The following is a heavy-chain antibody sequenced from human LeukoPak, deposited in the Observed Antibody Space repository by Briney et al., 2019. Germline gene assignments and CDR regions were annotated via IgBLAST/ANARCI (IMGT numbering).Heavy chain of an antibody. Sequence: ASVKVSCKAVGDTFSIYGISWVRQAPGQGLEWMGGIIPIFGTANYAQKFQGRVTITADESTSTAYMELSSLRSEDTAVYYCARFPRGDFWSGYSGAFDIWGQGTMVTVSS. V-gene: IGHV1-69*13. CDR2: IIPIFGTA. D-gene: IGHD3-3*01. CDR3: ARFPRGDFWSGYSGAFDI. CDR1: GDTFSIYG. J-gene: IGHJ3*02.